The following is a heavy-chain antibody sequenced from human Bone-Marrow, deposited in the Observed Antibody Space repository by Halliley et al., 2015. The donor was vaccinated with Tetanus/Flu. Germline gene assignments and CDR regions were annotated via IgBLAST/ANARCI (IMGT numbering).Heavy chain of an antibody. J-gene: IGHJ4*02. D-gene: IGHD3-10*01. CDR2: IYDVGSGT. CDR3: AKGFGSGTFNELDY. Sequence: SLRLSCAASGFTFSSYAMSWVRQAPGKGLGWVSGIYDVGSGTFYADSVRGRFTVSRDNSKNMVYLQMNSLGAEDTAVYYCAKGFGSGTFNELDYWGQGALVTVSS. CDR1: GFTFSSYA. V-gene: IGHV3-23*01.